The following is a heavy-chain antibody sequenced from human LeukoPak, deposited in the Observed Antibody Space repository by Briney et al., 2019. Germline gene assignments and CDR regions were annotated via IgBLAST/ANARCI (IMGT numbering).Heavy chain of an antibody. V-gene: IGHV1-46*01. CDR3: ASTILSLYYFDY. D-gene: IGHD3-3*01. CDR2: INPSGGST. CDR1: GYTFTSYY. J-gene: IGHJ4*02. Sequence: GASVKVSCKASGYTFTSYYMHWVRQAPGQGLEWMGIINPSGGSTSYAQKFQGRVTMIRDTSTSTVYMELSSLRSEDTAVYYCASTILSLYYFDYWGQGTLVTVSS.